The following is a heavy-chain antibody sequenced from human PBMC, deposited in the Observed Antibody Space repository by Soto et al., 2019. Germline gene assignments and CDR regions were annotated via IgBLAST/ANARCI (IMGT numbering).Heavy chain of an antibody. CDR2: IAVGSGYT. V-gene: IGHV1-58*01. CDR1: GFTFTSSA. J-gene: IGHJ4*02. CDR3: AADATAWQQMVPSDY. Sequence: SVKISCKASGFTFTSSAFQWVRQARGQRLEWIGWIAVGSGYTNYAQRFQDRVTLTRDMSTATTYMELSRLTSEDTAIYYCAADATAWQQMVPSDYWGQGTLVTVSS. D-gene: IGHD2-8*01.